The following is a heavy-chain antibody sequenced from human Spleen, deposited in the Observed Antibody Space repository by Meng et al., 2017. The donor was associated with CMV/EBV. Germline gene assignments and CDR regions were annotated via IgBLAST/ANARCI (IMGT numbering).Heavy chain of an antibody. D-gene: IGHD2-2*01. CDR2: ICHCGRT. CDR3: ARVRCTSDSCYYYFDY. Sequence: GSLSSSVCWTWVRQPPGKGLAWIGEICHCGRTNYNPSLKSRVTLSLDKSNNQFSLKLTSVTAADTAFYYCARVRCTSDSCYYYFDYWGQGTLVTVSS. J-gene: IGHJ4*02. V-gene: IGHV4-4*02. CDR1: GSLSSSVC.